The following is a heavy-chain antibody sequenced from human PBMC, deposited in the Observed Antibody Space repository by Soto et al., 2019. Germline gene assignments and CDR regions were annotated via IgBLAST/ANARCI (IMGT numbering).Heavy chain of an antibody. CDR3: ARDESIYSYGRTASDD. D-gene: IGHD5-18*01. V-gene: IGHV3-30-3*01. CDR1: GFTFSSYA. CDR2: ISYDGSNK. Sequence: GGSLRLSCAASGFTFSSYAMHWVRQAPGKGLEWVAVISYDGSNKYYADSVKGRFTISRDNSKNTLYLQMNSLRAEDTAVYYCARDESIYSYGRTASDDWGQGTLVTVSS. J-gene: IGHJ4*02.